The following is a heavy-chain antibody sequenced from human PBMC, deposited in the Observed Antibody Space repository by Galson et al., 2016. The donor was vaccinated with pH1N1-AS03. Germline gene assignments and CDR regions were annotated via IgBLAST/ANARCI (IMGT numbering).Heavy chain of an antibody. CDR3: AKEGLEIPLGWFDP. CDR1: GVTFSTFS. V-gene: IGHV1-69*13. J-gene: IGHJ5*02. Sequence: SVKVSCKASGVTFSTFSITRVRQAPGQGLEWMGRIIPIFGSPQYNEKFQDRVKITADEPTNTVFMALSSLTSADTAFYYCAKEGLEIPLGWFDPWGQGTLVTVSS. D-gene: IGHD2-2*02. CDR2: IIPIFGSP.